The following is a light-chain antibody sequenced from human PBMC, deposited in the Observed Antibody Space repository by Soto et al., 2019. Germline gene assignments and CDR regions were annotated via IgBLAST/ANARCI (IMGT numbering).Light chain of an antibody. CDR3: QRFDNPLWT. Sequence: EIVLTQSPGTLSLSPGDRATLSCRASQTVTSNFLAWYQQKPGQAPRLLLFGASSRATGIPDRFSGSGSGTDFTLTISRLEPEDFAVYYCQRFDNPLWTFGQGTTVEIK. V-gene: IGKV3-20*01. CDR2: GAS. J-gene: IGKJ1*01. CDR1: QTVTSNF.